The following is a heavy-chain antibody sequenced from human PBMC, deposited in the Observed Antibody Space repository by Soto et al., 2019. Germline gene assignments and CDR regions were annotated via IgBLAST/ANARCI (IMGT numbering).Heavy chain of an antibody. D-gene: IGHD3-3*01. CDR1: GYTFTSYG. Sequence: ASVKVSCKASGYTFTSYGISWVRQAPGQGLEWMGWISAYNGNTNYAQKLQGRVTMTTDTSTSTAYMELRSLRSDDTAVYYCARHPRLWSGYGETYYYYYYMDVWGKGTTVTVSS. CDR3: ARHPRLWSGYGETYYYYYYMDV. J-gene: IGHJ6*03. CDR2: ISAYNGNT. V-gene: IGHV1-18*01.